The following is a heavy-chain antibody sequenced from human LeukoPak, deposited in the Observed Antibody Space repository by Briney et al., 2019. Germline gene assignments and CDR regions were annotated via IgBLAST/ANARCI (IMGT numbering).Heavy chain of an antibody. CDR1: GFTFEDFA. CDR2: ISWNSGSI. Sequence: GGSLSLSCPPSGFTFEDFARHWVGQPPGRGREGVSGISWNSGSIGYADSVKGRFTISRDNAKNSLYLQMNSLRAEDMALYYCAKDTGMIPDAFDIWGQGTMVTVSS. V-gene: IGHV3-9*03. D-gene: IGHD3-16*01. J-gene: IGHJ3*02. CDR3: AKDTGMIPDAFDI.